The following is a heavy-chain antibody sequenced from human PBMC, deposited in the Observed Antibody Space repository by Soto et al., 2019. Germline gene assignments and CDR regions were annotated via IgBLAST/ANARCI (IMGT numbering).Heavy chain of an antibody. V-gene: IGHV1-8*01. Sequence: QVQLVQSGAEVKKPGASVKVSCKASGYTFTSYDINWMRQATGQGREWMGWMNPNSGNTGYAQKFQGRVPMTRNTSISTAYMDLSSLRSEDTAVYYCARERSAAGTGWFDPWGQGTLVTVSS. D-gene: IGHD6-13*01. CDR3: ARERSAAGTGWFDP. CDR1: GYTFTSYD. CDR2: MNPNSGNT. J-gene: IGHJ5*02.